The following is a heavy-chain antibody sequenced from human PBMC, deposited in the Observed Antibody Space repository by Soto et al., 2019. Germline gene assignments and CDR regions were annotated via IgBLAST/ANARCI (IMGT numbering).Heavy chain of an antibody. Sequence: QVQLQQSGPGLVKPSQTLSLTCAISGDSVSSNSAAWNWIRQSPSRGLEWLGRTYYRSKWYNDYAVSVKSRITINPDTSKNQFSLQLNSVTPEDTAVYYCARDHYSSSWYTHYYYGMDVWGQGTTVTVSS. D-gene: IGHD6-13*01. CDR3: ARDHYSSSWYTHYYYGMDV. CDR1: GDSVSSNSAA. J-gene: IGHJ6*02. V-gene: IGHV6-1*01. CDR2: TYYRSKWYN.